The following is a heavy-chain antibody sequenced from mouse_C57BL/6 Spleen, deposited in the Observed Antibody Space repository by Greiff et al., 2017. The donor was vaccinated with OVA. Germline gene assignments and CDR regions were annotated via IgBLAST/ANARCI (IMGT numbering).Heavy chain of an antibody. J-gene: IGHJ3*01. D-gene: IGHD2-5*01. CDR3: AREAYYSNYAGFAY. Sequence: VQLQQSGPELVKPGASVKISCKASGYAFSSSWMNWVKQRPGKGLEWIGRIYPGDGDTNYTGKFKGRATLTADKSSSTAYMQLSRLTSEDSAVYFCAREAYYSNYAGFAYWGQGTLVTVSA. V-gene: IGHV1-82*01. CDR1: GYAFSSSW. CDR2: IYPGDGDT.